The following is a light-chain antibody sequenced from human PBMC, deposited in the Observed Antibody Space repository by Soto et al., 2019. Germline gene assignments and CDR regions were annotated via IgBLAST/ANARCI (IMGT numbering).Light chain of an antibody. CDR1: QFVSSN. Sequence: EIVMTQSPATLSVSPGEGATLSCRASQFVSSNLAWYQQKPGQAPRLLIYGASTRATGIPARFSGSGSGTEFTLTISSLQSEDFAVYSCQQYNNWPPLTFGGGTKVEIK. V-gene: IGKV3-15*01. CDR3: QQYNNWPPLT. J-gene: IGKJ4*01. CDR2: GAS.